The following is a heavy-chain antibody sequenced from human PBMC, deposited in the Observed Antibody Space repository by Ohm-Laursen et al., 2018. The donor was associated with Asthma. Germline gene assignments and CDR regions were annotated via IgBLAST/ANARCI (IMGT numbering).Heavy chain of an antibody. J-gene: IGHJ4*02. V-gene: IGHV3-74*01. D-gene: IGHD2-2*01. Sequence: SLRLSCTASGFTFSRYWMHWVRQAPGKGLVWVSRINSNVSDTTYADSVKGRFTISRDNAKNTLYLQMNSLRAEDTAIYYSAKRYCTNTNCQRVIDYWGQGTLVTVSS. CDR1: GFTFSRYW. CDR3: AKRYCTNTNCQRVIDY. CDR2: INSNVSDT.